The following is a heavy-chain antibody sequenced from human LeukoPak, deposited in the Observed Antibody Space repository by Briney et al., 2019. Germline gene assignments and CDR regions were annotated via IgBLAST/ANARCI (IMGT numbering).Heavy chain of an antibody. D-gene: IGHD3-3*01. J-gene: IGHJ4*02. CDR2: IYNSGST. CDR1: GVSISTYY. CDR3: ARGKEGNYEDYFDS. V-gene: IGHV4-59*01. Sequence: SETLSLTCAVSGVSISTYYWSWIRQPPGRGLEWIGYIYNSGSTNFNPSLRSRVTISVNTSKNQFSLKLSSVTAADTALYYCARGKEGNYEDYFDSWGQGTLVNVSS.